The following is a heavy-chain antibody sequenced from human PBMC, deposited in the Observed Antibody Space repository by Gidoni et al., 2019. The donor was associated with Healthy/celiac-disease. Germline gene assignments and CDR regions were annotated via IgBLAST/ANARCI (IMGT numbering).Heavy chain of an antibody. J-gene: IGHJ6*02. D-gene: IGHD1-1*01. V-gene: IGHV3-33*01. Sequence: QVQLVESGGGVVQPGRSLRLSCAASGFTFSSYGMHWVRQAPGKGLEWVAVIWYDGSNKYYAESVKGRFTISRDNSKNTLYLQMNSLRAEDTAVYYCARGGGTGTRLSYYGMDVWGQGTTVTVSS. CDR2: IWYDGSNK. CDR1: GFTFSSYG. CDR3: ARGGGTGTRLSYYGMDV.